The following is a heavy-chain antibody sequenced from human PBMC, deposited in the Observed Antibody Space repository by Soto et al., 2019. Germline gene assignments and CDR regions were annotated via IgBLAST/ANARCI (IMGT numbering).Heavy chain of an antibody. Sequence: SETLSLTCTVSGGSISSYYWSWIGQPPGKGLEWIGYIYYSGSTNYNPSLKSRVTISVDTSKNQFSLKLSSVTAADTAVYYCARGVSIAARQGFDYWGQGTLVTVSS. CDR3: ARGVSIAARQGFDY. V-gene: IGHV4-59*01. CDR1: GGSISSYY. CDR2: IYYSGST. D-gene: IGHD6-6*01. J-gene: IGHJ4*02.